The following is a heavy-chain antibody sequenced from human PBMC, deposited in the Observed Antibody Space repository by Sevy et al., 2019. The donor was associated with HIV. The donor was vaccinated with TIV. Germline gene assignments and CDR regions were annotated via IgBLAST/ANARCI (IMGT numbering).Heavy chain of an antibody. CDR1: GFTFSSYS. Sequence: GGSLRLSCAASGFTFSSYSMNWVRQAPGKGLEWVSSISSSSSYIYYADSVKGRFTIARDNSKNTVYLHMNSLRAEDTALYFCAGARYDSSGSFDAFDIWGQGTMVTVSS. CDR3: AGARYDSSGSFDAFDI. V-gene: IGHV3-21*04. D-gene: IGHD3-22*01. CDR2: ISSSSSYI. J-gene: IGHJ3*02.